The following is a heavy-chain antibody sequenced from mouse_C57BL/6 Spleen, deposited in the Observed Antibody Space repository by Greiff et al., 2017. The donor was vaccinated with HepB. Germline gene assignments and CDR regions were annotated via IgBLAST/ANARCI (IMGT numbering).Heavy chain of an antibody. CDR1: GYSFTDYN. V-gene: IGHV1-39*01. Sequence: VQLQQSVPDLVEPAASVKISCKPTGYSFTDYNLNWVKQSDGKSLEWIGVINPNYGTTSYNQKFKGKATLTVDQSSSTAYMQLNSLTSEDSSVYCCGRDGDSLSYAMGYSCQRTPVIVSS. CDR2: INPNYGTT. CDR3: GRDGDSLSYAMGY. J-gene: IGHJ4*01.